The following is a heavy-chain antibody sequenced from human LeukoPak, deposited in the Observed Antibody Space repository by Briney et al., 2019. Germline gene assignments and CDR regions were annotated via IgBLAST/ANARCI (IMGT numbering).Heavy chain of an antibody. J-gene: IGHJ4*02. CDR3: AKAGRATYYYDSSGYYYFDY. CDR2: ISGRGGST. V-gene: IGHV3-23*01. D-gene: IGHD3-22*01. CDR1: GFTFSSYA. Sequence: GGSLRLSCAASGFTFSSYAMSWVRQAPGKGLEWVSAISGRGGSTYYADSVKGRLTIPRDNSKHTLYLQMNSLRAEDTAVYYCAKAGRATYYYDSSGYYYFDYWGQGTLVTVSS.